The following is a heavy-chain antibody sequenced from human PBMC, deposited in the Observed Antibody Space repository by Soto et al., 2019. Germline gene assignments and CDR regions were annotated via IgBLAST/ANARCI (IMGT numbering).Heavy chain of an antibody. J-gene: IGHJ6*02. V-gene: IGHV1-18*01. CDR1: GYTFTTYG. D-gene: IGHD3-16*01. CDR2: ISGYNGHT. CDR3: AREGEMPYYYYGLDV. Sequence: ASVKVSCTASGYTFTTYGIGWVRQAPGQGLEWMGWISGYNGHTKYAQKFQGRVTMTTDTSTSTVYMDLRSLRSDDTAVYYCAREGEMPYYYYGLDVWGQGTTVTVS.